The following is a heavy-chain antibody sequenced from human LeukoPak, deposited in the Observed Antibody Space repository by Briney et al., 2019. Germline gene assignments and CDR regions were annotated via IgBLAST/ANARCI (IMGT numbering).Heavy chain of an antibody. Sequence: PSQTLSLTCTVSGGSISSGGYSWSWIRQHPGKGLEWLGYIYYSGSTYYNPTLRSRVTISVDTSKNQFSLKLSSVTAADTAVYYCARTGIVAVGYFDYWGQGTLVTVSS. CDR3: ARTGIVAVGYFDY. CDR2: IYYSGST. J-gene: IGHJ4*02. V-gene: IGHV4-31*03. D-gene: IGHD5-12*01. CDR1: GGSISSGGYS.